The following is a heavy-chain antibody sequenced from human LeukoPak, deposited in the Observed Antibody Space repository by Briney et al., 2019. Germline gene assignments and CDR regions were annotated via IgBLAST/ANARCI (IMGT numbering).Heavy chain of an antibody. D-gene: IGHD4-17*01. Sequence: SETLSLTCTVSGGSISSSSYYWGWIRQPPGKGLEWIGSIYYSGSTCYNPSLKSRVTISVDTSKNQFSLKLSSVTAADTAVYYCARGMTTGHKEYFDYWGQGTLVTVSS. J-gene: IGHJ4*02. CDR2: IYYSGST. CDR1: GGSISSSSYY. CDR3: ARGMTTGHKEYFDY. V-gene: IGHV4-39*07.